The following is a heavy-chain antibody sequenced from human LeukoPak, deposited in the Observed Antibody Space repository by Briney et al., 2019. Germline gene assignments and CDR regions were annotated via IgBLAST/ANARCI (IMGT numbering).Heavy chain of an antibody. CDR1: GGSFSGYY. CDR3: ARGVGYCSSTSCSTHYYYYYYMDV. J-gene: IGHJ6*03. CDR2: INHSGST. V-gene: IGHV4-34*01. Sequence: SETLSLTCAVYGGSFSGYYWSWLRQPPGKGLEWIGEINHSGSTNYNQSLKSRVTISVDTSKNQFSLELSSVTAADTAVYYCARGVGYCSSTSCSTHYYYYYYMDVWGKGTTVTVSS. D-gene: IGHD2-2*01.